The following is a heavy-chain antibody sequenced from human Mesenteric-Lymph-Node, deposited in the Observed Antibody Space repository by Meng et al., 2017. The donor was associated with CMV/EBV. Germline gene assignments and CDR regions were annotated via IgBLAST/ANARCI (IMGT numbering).Heavy chain of an antibody. V-gene: IGHV3-30*02. Sequence: GESLKISCTTSGFTFSRSAMHWVRQAPGKGLQWVAFIGYDGSDKYYADSVKGRFSISRDNSKNTLYLQMNSLRAEDTAVYYCARGRIAVAGFDYWGQGTLVTVSS. CDR1: GFTFSRSA. CDR2: IGYDGSDK. D-gene: IGHD6-19*01. CDR3: ARGRIAVAGFDY. J-gene: IGHJ4*02.